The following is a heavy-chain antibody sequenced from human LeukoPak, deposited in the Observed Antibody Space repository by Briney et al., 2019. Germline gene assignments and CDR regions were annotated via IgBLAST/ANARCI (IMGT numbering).Heavy chain of an antibody. J-gene: IGHJ4*02. Sequence: PSETLSLTCTVSGGSISSLDYYWSWIRQPPGKGLEWIGYIYYSGSTYYNPSLKSRVTISVDTSKNQFSLKLSSVTAADTAVYYCARESRFLEWSADYWGQGTLVTVSS. D-gene: IGHD3-3*01. CDR1: GGSISSLDYY. CDR3: ARESRFLEWSADY. V-gene: IGHV4-30-4*08. CDR2: IYYSGST.